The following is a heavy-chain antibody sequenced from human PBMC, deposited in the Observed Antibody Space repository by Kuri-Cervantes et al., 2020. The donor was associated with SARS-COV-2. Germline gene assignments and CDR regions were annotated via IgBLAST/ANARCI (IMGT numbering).Heavy chain of an antibody. J-gene: IGHJ4*02. V-gene: IGHV1-2*04. Sequence: ASVKVSCKASGYTFTGYYMHWVRQAPGRGLEWMGWINPNSGGTNYAQKFQGWVTMTRDTSISTVYMELSRLRSDDTAVYVCARGYYSHFDYWGQGTLVTVSS. CDR2: INPNSGGT. CDR1: GYTFTGYY. CDR3: ARGYYSHFDY. D-gene: IGHD1-26*01.